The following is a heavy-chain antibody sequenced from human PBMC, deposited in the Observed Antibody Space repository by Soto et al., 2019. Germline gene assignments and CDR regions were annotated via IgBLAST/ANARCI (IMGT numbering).Heavy chain of an antibody. D-gene: IGHD6-19*01. CDR3: ARVSGGGWLAQRCRGG. CDR1: GGYFSGYY. Sequence: PSETRSLTCGVYGGYFSGYYCSWIRQPPGKRLEWNGEINHSGSTNYTPSLKTRVTISVDTSKNQFSLKLRSVTAVDTVVYYCARVSGGGWLAQRCRGGWRRGT. J-gene: IGHJ6*01. V-gene: IGHV4-34*01. CDR2: INHSGST.